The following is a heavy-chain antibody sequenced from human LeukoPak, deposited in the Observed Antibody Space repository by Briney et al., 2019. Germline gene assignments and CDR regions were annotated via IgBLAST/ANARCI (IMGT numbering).Heavy chain of an antibody. V-gene: IGHV3-23*01. CDR1: GFTFSSYA. D-gene: IGHD2-15*01. CDR2: ISGSGGST. J-gene: IGHJ6*03. CDR3: AKGPGSGAYCYYYYMDV. Sequence: GGSLRLSCAASGFTFSSYAMSWVRQAPGKGLEWVSAISGSGGSTYYADSVKGRFTISRDNSKNTLYLQMNSLRAEDTAVYYCAKGPGSGAYCYYYYMDVWGKGTTVTVSS.